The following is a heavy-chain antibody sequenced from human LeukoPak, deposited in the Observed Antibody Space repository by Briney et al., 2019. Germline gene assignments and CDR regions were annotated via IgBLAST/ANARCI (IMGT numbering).Heavy chain of an antibody. CDR2: IYYTGST. Sequence: PSQTLSLTCTVSGGSISSGDYYWSWIRQPPGKGLEWIGYIYYTGSTYYNPSLKSRVTMSIDTSKNQFSLKLSSVTAADTAVYYCARDSTGYDYFDSWGQGALVTVSS. J-gene: IGHJ4*02. CDR3: ARDSTGYDYFDS. D-gene: IGHD5-12*01. V-gene: IGHV4-30-4*08. CDR1: GGSISSGDYY.